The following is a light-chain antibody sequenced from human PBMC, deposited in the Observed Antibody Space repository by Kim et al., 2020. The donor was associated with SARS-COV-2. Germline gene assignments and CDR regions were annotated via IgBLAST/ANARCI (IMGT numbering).Light chain of an antibody. CDR2: GAS. Sequence: EIVLTQSPGTLSLSPGEGATLSCRASQIVSSNYLAWYQQKPGQAPRLIIYGASSRATGIPDRFSGSGSGTDFNLTISRLEPEEFAVYYCQEYDDSPPWTFGQGTKVDIK. J-gene: IGKJ1*01. V-gene: IGKV3-20*01. CDR3: QEYDDSPPWT. CDR1: QIVSSNY.